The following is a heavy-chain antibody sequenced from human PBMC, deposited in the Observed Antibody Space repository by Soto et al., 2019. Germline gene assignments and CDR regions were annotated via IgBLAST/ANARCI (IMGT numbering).Heavy chain of an antibody. CDR1: GYTFTSYG. CDR3: ASSGIAVAAHPGTVYYYGMDV. Sequence: GASVKVSCKASGYTFTSYGISWVRQAPGQGLEWMGWISAYNGNTNYAQKLQGRVTMTTDTSTSTAYMELRSLRSEDTAVYYCASSGIAVAAHPGTVYYYGMDVWGQGTTVTVSS. J-gene: IGHJ6*02. V-gene: IGHV1-18*01. D-gene: IGHD6-19*01. CDR2: ISAYNGNT.